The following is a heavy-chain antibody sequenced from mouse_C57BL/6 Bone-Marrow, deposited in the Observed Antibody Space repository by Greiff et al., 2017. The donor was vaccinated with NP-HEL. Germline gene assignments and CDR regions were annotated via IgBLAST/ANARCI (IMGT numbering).Heavy chain of an antibody. CDR2: INPGSGGT. CDR1: GYAFTNYL. V-gene: IGHV1-54*01. CDR3: ARESPAYYSSEGFAY. J-gene: IGHJ3*01. D-gene: IGHD2-5*01. Sequence: VQLQQSGAELVRPGTSVKVSCKASGYAFTNYLIEWVKQRPGQGLEWIGVINPGSGGTNYNEQFKGKGTLTADTSSSTDYMQLSSLTSEDTAVYVRARESPAYYSSEGFAYWGQGTLVTVSA.